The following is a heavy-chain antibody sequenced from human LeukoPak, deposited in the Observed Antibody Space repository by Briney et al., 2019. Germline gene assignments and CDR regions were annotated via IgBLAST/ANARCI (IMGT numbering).Heavy chain of an antibody. J-gene: IGHJ4*02. CDR2: IKSKTDGGTT. D-gene: IGHD2-2*01. CDR3: TTGEWCSSTSCYDVFDY. CDR1: GFTFSNAW. V-gene: IGHV3-15*01. Sequence: GGSLRLSCAASGFTFSNAWMSWVRQAPGKGLEWVGRIKSKTDGGTTDYAAPVKGRFTISRDDSKNTLYLQMNSLKTEDTAVYYCTTGEWCSSTSCYDVFDYWGQGTLVTVSS.